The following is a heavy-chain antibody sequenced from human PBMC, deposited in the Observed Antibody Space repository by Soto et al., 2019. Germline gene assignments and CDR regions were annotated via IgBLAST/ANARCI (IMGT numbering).Heavy chain of an antibody. CDR3: AREARAYCGGDCYSTWYSDL. V-gene: IGHV1-46*01. Sequence: AASVKVSCKASGYTFTSYYMHWVRQAPGQGLEWMGIINPSGGSTSYAQKFQGRVTMTRDTSTSTVYMELSSLRSEDTAVYYCAREARAYCGGDCYSTWYSDLWGRGTLVTVS. CDR1: GYTFTSYY. CDR2: INPSGGST. D-gene: IGHD2-21*02. J-gene: IGHJ2*01.